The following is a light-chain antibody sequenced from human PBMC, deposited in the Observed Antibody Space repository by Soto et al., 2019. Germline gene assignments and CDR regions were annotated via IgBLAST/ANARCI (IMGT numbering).Light chain of an antibody. CDR2: SAS. Sequence: IQLTQSPSVLSASVGDTVTITCRASQALSNYLAWYQQKPGKAPDLLIYSASTLQSGVPSRFSGSGSETEFSLTIRALQPEDFATYYCQQRHSYPITFGQGTRLEIK. V-gene: IGKV1-9*01. CDR1: QALSNY. CDR3: QQRHSYPIT. J-gene: IGKJ5*01.